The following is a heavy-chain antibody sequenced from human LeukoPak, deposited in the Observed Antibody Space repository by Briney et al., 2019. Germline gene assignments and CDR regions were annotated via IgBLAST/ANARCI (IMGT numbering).Heavy chain of an antibody. CDR2: IYSGGST. D-gene: IGHD3-22*01. CDR3: AADHLTYYYDSSGPKDAFDI. Sequence: GGSLRLSCAASGFTVSSNYMSWVRQAPGKGLEWVSVIYSGGSTYYADSVKGRFTISRDNSKNTLYLQMNSLRAEDTAVYYCAADHLTYYYDSSGPKDAFDIWGQGTMVTVSS. V-gene: IGHV3-53*01. J-gene: IGHJ3*02. CDR1: GFTVSSNY.